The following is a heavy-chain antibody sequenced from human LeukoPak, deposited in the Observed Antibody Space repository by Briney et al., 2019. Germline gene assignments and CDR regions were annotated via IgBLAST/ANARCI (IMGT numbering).Heavy chain of an antibody. CDR1: GGSISSYY. Sequence: SETLSLTCTVSGGSISSYYWSWIRQPAGKGLEWVGCIYTSGCTNYNPPLTSRVTLPVDTSKNQSSLKLTAVTAADTAVYYCARVADLYCSGGSCYDWFDPWGQGTLVTVSS. V-gene: IGHV4-4*07. CDR2: IYTSGCT. J-gene: IGHJ5*02. D-gene: IGHD2-15*01. CDR3: ARVADLYCSGGSCYDWFDP.